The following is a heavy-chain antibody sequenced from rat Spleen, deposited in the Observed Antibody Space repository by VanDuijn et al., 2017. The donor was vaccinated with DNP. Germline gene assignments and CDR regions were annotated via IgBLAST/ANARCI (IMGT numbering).Heavy chain of an antibody. V-gene: IGHV3-3*01. Sequence: EVLLQESGPGLVKPSQSLSLTCSVTGFSITNNFKWSWIRKFPGNKLEWMGYVTNAGSTHYNPSLKSRISITRDTSKNQFFLQLNSLTTEDTATYYCTTFEGTNAWGQGTSVTVSS. J-gene: IGHJ4*01. CDR3: TTFEGTNA. D-gene: IGHD1-10*01. CDR1: GFSITNNFK. CDR2: VTNAGST.